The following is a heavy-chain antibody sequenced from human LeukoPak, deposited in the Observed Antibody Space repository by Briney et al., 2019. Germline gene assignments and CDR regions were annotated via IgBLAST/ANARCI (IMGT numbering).Heavy chain of an antibody. V-gene: IGHV3-23*01. CDR1: GFTFSNAW. Sequence: GGSLRLSCAASGFTFSNAWMTWVRQAPGKGLEWVSAISGGGGSTYYADSVKGRFTISRDNSKNTLYLQMNSLRAEDTAVYYCAKRNLVGAPSTDFDCWGQGTLVTVSS. J-gene: IGHJ4*02. CDR3: AKRNLVGAPSTDFDC. D-gene: IGHD1-26*01. CDR2: ISGGGGST.